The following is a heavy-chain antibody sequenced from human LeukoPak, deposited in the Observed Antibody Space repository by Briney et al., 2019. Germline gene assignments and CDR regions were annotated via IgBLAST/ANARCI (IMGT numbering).Heavy chain of an antibody. CDR3: ARGQFCSSTSCYVDPFHY. J-gene: IGHJ4*02. CDR1: GFTFSSYN. Sequence: PGGSLRLSCAASGFTFSSYNMNWVRQAPGKGLEWVAVISYDGSNKYYADSVKGRFTISRDNSKNTLYLQMNGLRAEDTAVYYCARGQFCSSTSCYVDPFHYWGQGNLVTVSS. CDR2: ISYDGSNK. D-gene: IGHD2-2*01. V-gene: IGHV3-30*03.